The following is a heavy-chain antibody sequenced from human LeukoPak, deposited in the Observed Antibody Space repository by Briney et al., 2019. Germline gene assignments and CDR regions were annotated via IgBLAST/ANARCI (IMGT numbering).Heavy chain of an antibody. V-gene: IGHV5-51*01. CDR3: ARPGIPGTYYYGMDV. J-gene: IGHJ6*02. Sequence: GASMKISCRGSGYSFTNYWIGWVSQLPGKGLEWMIVIYPGDSGTRYSPSFQGQVTISADKSISTAYLQWSSLKASDTAMYYCARPGIPGTYYYGMDVWGQGTTVTVSS. D-gene: IGHD6-13*01. CDR2: IYPGDSGT. CDR1: GYSFTNYW.